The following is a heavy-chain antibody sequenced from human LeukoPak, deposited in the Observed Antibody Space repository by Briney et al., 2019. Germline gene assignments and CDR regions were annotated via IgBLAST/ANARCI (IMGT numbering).Heavy chain of an antibody. D-gene: IGHD3-22*01. V-gene: IGHV3-7*01. Sequence: PGGSLRLSCVVSGFTLSSDWMSWVRQAPGKGLEWVANIKKDGIEKYYVESVKGRFTISRDNAKNSLSLQMNSMRAEDTALYHCVRGSFDSSDYYQVPPFRSWGQGTLVTVSS. CDR1: GFTLSSDW. CDR2: IKKDGIEK. J-gene: IGHJ4*02. CDR3: VRGSFDSSDYYQVPPFRS.